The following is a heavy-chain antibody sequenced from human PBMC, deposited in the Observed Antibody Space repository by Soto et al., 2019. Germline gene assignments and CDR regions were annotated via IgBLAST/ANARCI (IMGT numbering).Heavy chain of an antibody. J-gene: IGHJ4*02. CDR3: AKASGIVGAIYY. D-gene: IGHD1-26*01. Sequence: EVQLVESGGGVVQPGGSLRLSFAASGFTFSSYAMSWVRQAPGKGLEWVSAISGSGGSTYYADAVKGRFTISRDNSKNTLYLQMNSLRAEDTAVYYCAKASGIVGAIYYWGQGTLVSVST. V-gene: IGHV3-23*04. CDR1: GFTFSSYA. CDR2: ISGSGGST.